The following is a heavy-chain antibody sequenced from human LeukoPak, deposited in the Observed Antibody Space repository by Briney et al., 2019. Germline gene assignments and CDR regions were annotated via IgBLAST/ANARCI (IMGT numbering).Heavy chain of an antibody. Sequence: GRSLRLSCAASAFAFSSFGMHWVRQAPGKGLEWVAVISYDGSNKYYADSVKGRFTISRDNSKNTLYLEMDSMTTDDTAVYFCAKGPNMITFGGVIPYFADLWGQGTQVTVSS. D-gene: IGHD3-16*02. J-gene: IGHJ5*02. CDR2: ISYDGSNK. CDR3: AKGPNMITFGGVIPYFADL. V-gene: IGHV3-30*18. CDR1: AFAFSSFG.